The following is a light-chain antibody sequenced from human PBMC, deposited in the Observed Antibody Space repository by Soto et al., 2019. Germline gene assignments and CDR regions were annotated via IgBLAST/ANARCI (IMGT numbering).Light chain of an antibody. J-gene: IGKJ4*01. CDR3: QKFNAVPT. Sequence: DIQMTQSPSSLSASVGDRVTITCRASQAISNYLAWYQQKPGKVPTLLIYAASTLQSVVPSRFSGSGSGTDFTLTISSLQPEDAATYYCQKFNAVPTFGGGTKVEI. V-gene: IGKV1-27*01. CDR1: QAISNY. CDR2: AAS.